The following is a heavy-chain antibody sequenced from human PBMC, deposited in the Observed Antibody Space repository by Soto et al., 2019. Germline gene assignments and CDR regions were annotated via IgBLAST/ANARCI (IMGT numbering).Heavy chain of an antibody. Sequence: GGSLRLSCAASGITFSSYGMHWVRQAPGKGLEWVAVISYDGSNKYYADSVKGRFTISRDNSKNTLYLQMNSLRAEDTAVYYCAIYSSGWYPLDYWGQGTLVTVSS. CDR1: GITFSSYG. V-gene: IGHV3-30*03. D-gene: IGHD6-19*01. CDR2: ISYDGSNK. J-gene: IGHJ4*02. CDR3: AIYSSGWYPLDY.